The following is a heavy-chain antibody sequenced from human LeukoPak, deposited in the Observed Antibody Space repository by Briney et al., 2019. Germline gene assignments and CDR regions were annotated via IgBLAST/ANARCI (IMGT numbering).Heavy chain of an antibody. CDR2: INTDVSST. CDR3: ARDPYDSFFDY. Sequence: PGGSLRLSCVASGFTFSSYWMHWDRPAPGKGLVWVSCINTDVSSTSYADSVKGRFTISRDNAKNTLYLQMNSLRAEDTAVYYCARDPYDSFFDYWGQGTLATVSS. D-gene: IGHD3-3*01. J-gene: IGHJ4*02. CDR1: GFTFSSYW. V-gene: IGHV3-74*01.